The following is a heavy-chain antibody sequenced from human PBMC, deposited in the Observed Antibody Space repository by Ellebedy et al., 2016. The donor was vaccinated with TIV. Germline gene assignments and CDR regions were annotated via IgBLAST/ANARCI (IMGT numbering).Heavy chain of an antibody. J-gene: IGHJ4*02. Sequence: MPSETLSLTCAVYGGSFSGYYWSWIRQPPGKGLEWIGEINHSGSTNYNPSLKSRVTVSVDTSKNQFSLKLSSVTAADTAVYYCARGPGLGPEDGGSDYWGQGTLVTVSS. CDR2: INHSGST. D-gene: IGHD1-14*01. CDR3: ARGPGLGPEDGGSDY. V-gene: IGHV4-34*01. CDR1: GGSFSGYY.